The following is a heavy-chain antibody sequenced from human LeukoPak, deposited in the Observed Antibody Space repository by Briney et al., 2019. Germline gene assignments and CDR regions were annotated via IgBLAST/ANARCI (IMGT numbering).Heavy chain of an antibody. CDR3: ARDRDNYDSKYYFDY. V-gene: IGHV4-30-4*01. J-gene: IGHJ4*02. CDR2: IYSGGNT. Sequence: SETLSLTCSVSGASISSRDYYWSWIRQPSGGGLEWIGNIYSGGNTYYNPSLESRVTMSVDTSKNQLYLKLNSVTAADTAVYYCARDRDNYDSKYYFDYWGQGTLVTVSS. CDR1: GASISSRDYY. D-gene: IGHD3-22*01.